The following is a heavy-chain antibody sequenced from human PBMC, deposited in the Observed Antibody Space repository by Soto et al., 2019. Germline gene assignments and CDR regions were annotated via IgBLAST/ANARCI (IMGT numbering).Heavy chain of an antibody. CDR2: IISNGDTT. Sequence: PGGSLRLSCSASGFTFSSYVMYWVRQAPGKGLEYVSAIISNGDTTYYADSVKGRFTISRDNSKNTLYLQISSLRAEDTAVYYCETRIYDSGGYFNGAFDIWGQGTMVTVSS. V-gene: IGHV3-64D*08. CDR1: GFTFSSYV. D-gene: IGHD3-22*01. CDR3: ETRIYDSGGYFNGAFDI. J-gene: IGHJ3*02.